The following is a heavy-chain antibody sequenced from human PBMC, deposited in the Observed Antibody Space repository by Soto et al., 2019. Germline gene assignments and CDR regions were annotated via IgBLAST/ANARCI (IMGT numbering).Heavy chain of an antibody. CDR1: GGSFSGYY. Sequence: PSETLSLTCAVYGGSFSGYYWSWIRQPPGKGLEWIGEINHSGSTNYNPSLKSRVTISVDTSKNQFSLKLSSVTAADTAVYYCARILGPVVVAATKTGYNWFDPWGQGTLVTVSS. V-gene: IGHV4-34*01. J-gene: IGHJ5*02. CDR2: INHSGST. D-gene: IGHD2-15*01. CDR3: ARILGPVVVAATKTGYNWFDP.